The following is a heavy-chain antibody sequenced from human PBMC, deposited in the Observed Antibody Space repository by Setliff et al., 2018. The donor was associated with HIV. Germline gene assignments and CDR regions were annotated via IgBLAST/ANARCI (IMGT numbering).Heavy chain of an antibody. J-gene: IGHJ4*02. D-gene: IGHD1-1*01. CDR1: GGSINNHY. Sequence: PSETLSLTCTVSGGSINNHYWSWIRQPPGKGLEWIGNIHYSGSTNYNPSLNSRVTMSVDTSRDQFSLKVRSVTAADTAVYYCAREKHWNGPFDYWGQGKLVTVSS. CDR2: IHYSGST. V-gene: IGHV4-59*11. CDR3: AREKHWNGPFDY.